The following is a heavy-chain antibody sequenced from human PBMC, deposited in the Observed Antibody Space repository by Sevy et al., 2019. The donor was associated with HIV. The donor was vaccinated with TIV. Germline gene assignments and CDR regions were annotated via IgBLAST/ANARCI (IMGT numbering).Heavy chain of an antibody. CDR1: GDSISGYY. CDR2: LYYSGRT. CDR3: ASGAPNYYYGMDV. V-gene: IGHV4-59*01. Sequence: SETLSLTCTVSGDSISGYYWNWIRQPPGKGLEWIGYLYYSGRTNYNPSLKSRVTISVDTSKNQFSLKLTSLTAADTAVYYCASGAPNYYYGMDVWGQGTTVTVSS. D-gene: IGHD3-10*01. J-gene: IGHJ6*02.